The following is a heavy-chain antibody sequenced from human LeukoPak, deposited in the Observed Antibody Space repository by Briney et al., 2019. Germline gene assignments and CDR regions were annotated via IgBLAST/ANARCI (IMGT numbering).Heavy chain of an antibody. Sequence: SETLSLTCAVYGGSFSGYYWSWIRQPPGKGLEWIGEINHSGSTNYNPSLKSRVTISVDTSKNQFSLKLSSVTAADTAAYYCARGRIQDIVLMVYAIKDNYYYYMDVWGKGTTVTVSS. V-gene: IGHV4-34*01. D-gene: IGHD2-8*01. CDR3: ARGRIQDIVLMVYAIKDNYYYYMDV. J-gene: IGHJ6*03. CDR2: INHSGST. CDR1: GGSFSGYY.